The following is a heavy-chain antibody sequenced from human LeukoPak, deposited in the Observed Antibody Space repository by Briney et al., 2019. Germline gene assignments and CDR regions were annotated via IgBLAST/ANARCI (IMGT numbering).Heavy chain of an antibody. CDR2: ISHYENA. V-gene: IGHV4-30-2*01. D-gene: IGHD5-24*01. CDR1: GDSISSGGYF. Sequence: SETLSLTCTVSGDSISSGGYFWSWIRQPPGKGLEWIGYISHYENAYYNPSLSSRVTMSVDKSKNQVSLKITPVTAADTAIYYCARDGYNSAPFDYWGPGTLVTVSS. J-gene: IGHJ4*02. CDR3: ARDGYNSAPFDY.